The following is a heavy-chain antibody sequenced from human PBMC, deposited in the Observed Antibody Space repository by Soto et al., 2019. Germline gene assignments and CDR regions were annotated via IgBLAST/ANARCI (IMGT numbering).Heavy chain of an antibody. CDR3: ARGYSGYEREDFDY. D-gene: IGHD5-12*01. V-gene: IGHV4-39*01. Sequence: SETLSLTCTVSGGSISSSSYYWGWIRQPPGKGLEWIGSIYYSGSTYYNPSLKSRVTISVDTSKNQFSLKLSSVTAADTAVYYCARGYSGYEREDFDYWGQGTLVTVSS. CDR1: GGSISSSSYY. CDR2: IYYSGST. J-gene: IGHJ4*02.